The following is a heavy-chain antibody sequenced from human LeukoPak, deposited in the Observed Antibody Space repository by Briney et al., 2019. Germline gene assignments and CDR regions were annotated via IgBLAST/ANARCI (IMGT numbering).Heavy chain of an antibody. J-gene: IGHJ4*02. CDR2: IIPIFGTA. CDR3: AREDSSSWYLGDY. D-gene: IGHD6-13*01. V-gene: IGHV1-69*05. Sequence: SVKVSCKASGGTFSSYAISWERQAPGQGLEWMGRIIPIFGTANYAQKFQGRVTITTDESTSTAYMELSSLRSEDTAVYYCAREDSSSWYLGDYWGQGTLVTVSS. CDR1: GGTFSSYA.